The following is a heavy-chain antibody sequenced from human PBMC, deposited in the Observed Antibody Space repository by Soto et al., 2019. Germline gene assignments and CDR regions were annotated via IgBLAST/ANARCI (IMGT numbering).Heavy chain of an antibody. CDR3: ARLRYYDSSGYYDY. CDR2: IIPIFGTA. D-gene: IGHD3-22*01. V-gene: IGHV1-69*01. J-gene: IGHJ4*02. CDR1: GGTFSSYA. Sequence: QVQLVQSGAEVKKPGSSVRVSCTASGGTFSSYAISWVRQAPGQGLEWMGGIIPIFGTANYAQTFQGRVTITADESTSTAYMELSSLRSEDTAVYYCARLRYYDSSGYYDYWGQGTLVTVSS.